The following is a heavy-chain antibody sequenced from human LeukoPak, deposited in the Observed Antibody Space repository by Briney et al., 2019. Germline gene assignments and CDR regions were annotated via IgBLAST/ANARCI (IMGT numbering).Heavy chain of an antibody. CDR3: ARMARAAAAYFDY. J-gene: IGHJ4*02. CDR1: GGTFSGYA. V-gene: IGHV1-69*05. D-gene: IGHD6-13*01. CDR2: IIPIFGTA. Sequence: GASVKVSCKASGGTFSGYAISWVRQAPGQGLEWMGGIIPIFGTANYAQKFQGRVTITTDESTSTAYMELSSLRSEDTAVYYCARMARAAAAYFDYWGQGTLVTVSS.